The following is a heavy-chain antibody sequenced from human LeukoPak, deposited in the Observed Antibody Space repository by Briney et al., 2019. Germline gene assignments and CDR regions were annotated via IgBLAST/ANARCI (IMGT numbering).Heavy chain of an antibody. CDR1: GYTFTSYG. CDR2: ISAYNGNT. V-gene: IGHV1-18*01. CDR3: ARDSARGYSYGYNAFDI. J-gene: IGHJ3*02. Sequence: ASVKVSCKASGYTFTSYGITWVRQAPGQGLEWMGWISAYNGNTDYAQNLQGRVTMTTDTSTSTAYMELRSLRSDDTAVYFCARDSARGYSYGYNAFDIWGQGTMVTVSS. D-gene: IGHD5-18*01.